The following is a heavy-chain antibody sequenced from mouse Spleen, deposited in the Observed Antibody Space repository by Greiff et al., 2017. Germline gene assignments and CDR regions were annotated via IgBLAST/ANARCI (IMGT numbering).Heavy chain of an antibody. V-gene: IGHV1-64*01. Sequence: QVQLQQPGAELVKPGASVKLSCKASGYTFTSYWMHWVKQRPGQGLEWIGMIHPNSGSTNYNEKFKSKATLTVDKSSSTAYMQLSSLTSEDSAVYYCARRYYDYNGYFDYWGQGTTLTVSS. CDR3: ARRYYDYNGYFDY. D-gene: IGHD2-4*01. CDR2: IHPNSGST. CDR1: GYTFTSYW. J-gene: IGHJ2*01.